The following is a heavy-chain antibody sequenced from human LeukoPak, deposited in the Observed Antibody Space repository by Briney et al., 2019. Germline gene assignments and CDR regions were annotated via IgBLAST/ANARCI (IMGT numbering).Heavy chain of an antibody. CDR3: AKDREYDSSVYGPDYFDY. V-gene: IGHV3-23*01. J-gene: IGHJ4*02. D-gene: IGHD3-22*01. CDR2: ISGSGGST. Sequence: HPGGSLRLSCAASGFTFSRYAMSWVRQAPGKGLEWVSGISGSGGSTYYVDSVKGRFTTSRDNSKNTLYLQMNSLRAEDTAGYYCAKDREYDSSVYGPDYFDYWGQGTLVTVSS. CDR1: GFTFSRYA.